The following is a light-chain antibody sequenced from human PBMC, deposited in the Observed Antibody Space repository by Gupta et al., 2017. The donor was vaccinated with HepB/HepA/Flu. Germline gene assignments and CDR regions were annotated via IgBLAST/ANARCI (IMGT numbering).Light chain of an antibody. CDR3: VAWDDSLSAVL. Sequence: QSVLTQPPSASGTPGQRVTIPCSGSSSNIGSYYAYWFQQLPGTAPTLLIYKNNQRPSGVPDRFSGSKSGTSASLAISGLRSEDEADYYCVAWDDSLSAVLFGGGTKLTVL. CDR2: KNN. J-gene: IGLJ2*01. V-gene: IGLV1-47*01. CDR1: SSNIGSYY.